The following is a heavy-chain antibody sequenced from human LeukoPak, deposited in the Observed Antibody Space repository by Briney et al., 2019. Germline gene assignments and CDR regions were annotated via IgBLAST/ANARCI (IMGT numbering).Heavy chain of an antibody. CDR3: AKTALRYFDWLLGGLDY. J-gene: IGHJ4*02. Sequence: GGSLRLSCAASGFTFSNYAMTWVRQAPGKGLEWVSTISTSDGSTYYADSVKGRFTISRDNSKNTLYLQMNSLRAEDTAVYYCAKTALRYFDWLLGGLDYWGQGTLVTVSS. D-gene: IGHD3-9*01. CDR1: GFTFSNYA. CDR2: ISTSDGST. V-gene: IGHV3-23*01.